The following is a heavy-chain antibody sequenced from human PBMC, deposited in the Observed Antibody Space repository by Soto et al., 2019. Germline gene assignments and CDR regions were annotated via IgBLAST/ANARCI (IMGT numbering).Heavy chain of an antibody. CDR1: GFTFSSYG. CDR3: ARALRTGTPFDY. J-gene: IGHJ4*02. CDR2: ISYDGSNK. V-gene: IGHV3-30*03. Sequence: GGSLRLSCAASGFTFSSYGMHWVRQAPGKGLEWVAVISYDGSNKYYADSVKGRFTISRDNSKNTLYLQMNSLRAEDTAVYYCARALRTGTPFDYWGQGTLVTVSS. D-gene: IGHD1-1*01.